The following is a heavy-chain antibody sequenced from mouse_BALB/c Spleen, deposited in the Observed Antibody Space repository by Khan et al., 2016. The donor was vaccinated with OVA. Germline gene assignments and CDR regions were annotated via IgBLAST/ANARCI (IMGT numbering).Heavy chain of an antibody. CDR1: GYSFTGYF. D-gene: IGHD1-1*01. V-gene: IGHV1-20*02. Sequence: EVQLQQSGPELVKPGASVKISCKASGYSFTGYFMNWVMQSHGKSLEWIGRINPHIGETFYNQKFKGKATLTVDESSSTANMELRSLASEDAAVYYCARTYGSDFDNWGQGTALTVSS. J-gene: IGHJ2*01. CDR2: INPHIGET. CDR3: ARTYGSDFDN.